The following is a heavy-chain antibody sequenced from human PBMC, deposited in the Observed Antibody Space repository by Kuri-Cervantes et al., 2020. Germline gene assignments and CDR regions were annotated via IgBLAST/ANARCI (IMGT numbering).Heavy chain of an antibody. CDR3: TKQGDY. V-gene: IGHV3-7*03. D-gene: IGHD1/OR15-1a*01. Sequence: GSLKISWAVPGFTLRSYWMSWVRQAPGKGLEWVANIKEDASEKKYVDFVKGRFTISRDNARNSLYLYMNSLRVDDTAVYYCTKQGDYWGQGTLVTVSS. CDR1: GFTLRSYW. J-gene: IGHJ4*02. CDR2: IKEDASEK.